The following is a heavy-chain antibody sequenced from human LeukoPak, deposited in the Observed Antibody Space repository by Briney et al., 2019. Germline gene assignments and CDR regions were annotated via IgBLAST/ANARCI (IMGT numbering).Heavy chain of an antibody. J-gene: IGHJ5*02. CDR3: ARDPYRGTSWFDP. V-gene: IGHV3-48*04. D-gene: IGHD2-8*01. Sequence: GGSLRLSCAASGFTFSSYSMNWVRQAPGKGLEWVSYISSSSSTIYYADSVKGRFTISRDNAKNSLYLQMNSLRAEDTAVYYCARDPYRGTSWFDPWGQGTLVTVSS. CDR2: ISSSSSTI. CDR1: GFTFSSYS.